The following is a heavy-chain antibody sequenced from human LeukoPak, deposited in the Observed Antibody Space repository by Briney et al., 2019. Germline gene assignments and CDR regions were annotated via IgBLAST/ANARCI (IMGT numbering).Heavy chain of an antibody. CDR2: IKSKSDGRTT. J-gene: IGHJ3*02. CDR1: GFTFSKAW. CDR3: SKDAFDI. V-gene: IGHV3-15*01. Sequence: PGGSLRLSCAASGFTFSKAWMSWVRQAPGKGLEWVGRIKSKSDGRTTGYAAPVKGRFTISRDDSKNTLYLQMNSLKTEDTAVYYCSKDAFDIWGQGTMVTVSS.